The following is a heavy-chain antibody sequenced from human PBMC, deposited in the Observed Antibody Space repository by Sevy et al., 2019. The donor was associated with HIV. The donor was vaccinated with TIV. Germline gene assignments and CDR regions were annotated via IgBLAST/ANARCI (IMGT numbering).Heavy chain of an antibody. V-gene: IGHV3-30-3*01. CDR3: AGVAVSYCTNDCYHRFDY. D-gene: IGHD2-8*01. Sequence: GGSLRLSCAVSGFSFSHYAFHWVRQAPGKGLEWVSLISYDGTYKYYADSVKGRFTISRDNSKNTVYLQMNSLRGNDTAVYYCAGVAVSYCTNDCYHRFDYWGPGALVTVSS. J-gene: IGHJ4*02. CDR1: GFSFSHYA. CDR2: ISYDGTYK.